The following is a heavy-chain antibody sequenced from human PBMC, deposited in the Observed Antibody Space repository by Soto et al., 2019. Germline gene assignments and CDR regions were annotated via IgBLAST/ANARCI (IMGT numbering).Heavy chain of an antibody. CDR1: GFTFSSYG. CDR2: ISYDGSNK. CDR3: ANSRLGDILTGYYKGPGYYYGMDV. D-gene: IGHD3-9*01. J-gene: IGHJ6*02. V-gene: IGHV3-30*18. Sequence: QVQLVESGGGVVQPGRSLRLSCAASGFTFSSYGMHWVRQAPGKGLEWVAVISYDGSNKYYADSVKGRFTISRDNSKNTLYMQMNSLRAEDTAVYYCANSRLGDILTGYYKGPGYYYGMDVWGQGTTVTVSS.